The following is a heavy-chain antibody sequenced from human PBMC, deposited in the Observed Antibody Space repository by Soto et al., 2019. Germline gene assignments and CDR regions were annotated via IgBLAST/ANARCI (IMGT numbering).Heavy chain of an antibody. D-gene: IGHD2-21*01. CDR1: GFTFSSYG. V-gene: IGHV3-30*18. CDR3: AKDLLIDRLIQGFDY. Sequence: GGSLRLSCAASGFTFSSYGMHWVRQAPGKGLEWVAVISYDGSNKYYADSVKGRFTISRDNSKNTLYLQMNSLRAEDTAVYYCAKDLLIDRLIQGFDYWGQGTLVTVSS. CDR2: ISYDGSNK. J-gene: IGHJ4*02.